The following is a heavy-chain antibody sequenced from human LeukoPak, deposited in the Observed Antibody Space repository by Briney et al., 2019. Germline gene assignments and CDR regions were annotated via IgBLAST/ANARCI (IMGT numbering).Heavy chain of an antibody. CDR3: ARSSGSWELYFDY. Sequence: PGGSLRLSCAASGFTVSSNYMSWVRQAPGKGLEWVSVIYSGGSTYYADSVKGRFTISRDNSKNTLYLQMNSLRAEDTAVYYCARSSGSWELYFDYWGQGTLVTVSS. D-gene: IGHD1-26*01. J-gene: IGHJ4*02. V-gene: IGHV3-66*01. CDR2: IYSGGST. CDR1: GFTVSSNY.